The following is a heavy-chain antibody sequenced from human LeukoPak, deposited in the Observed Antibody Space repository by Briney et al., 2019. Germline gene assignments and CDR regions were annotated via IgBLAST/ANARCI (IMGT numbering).Heavy chain of an antibody. D-gene: IGHD2-15*01. V-gene: IGHV4-59*12. CDR2: VYYSGST. CDR3: ARVICSGGSCRFDY. Sequence: KPSETLSLTCTVSGGFITAYYWSWIRQPPGKGLEWIGYVYYSGSTEYNPSLKSRVTMSVDTSKNKFSLKLSSVTAADTAVYYCARVICSGGSCRFDYWGQGTLVTVSS. CDR1: GGFITAYY. J-gene: IGHJ4*02.